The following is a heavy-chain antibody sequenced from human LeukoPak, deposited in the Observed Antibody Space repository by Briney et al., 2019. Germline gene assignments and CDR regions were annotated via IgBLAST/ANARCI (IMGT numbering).Heavy chain of an antibody. Sequence: GGSLRLSCAASGFTFSSYAMHWVRQAPGKGLEWVAVISYDGSNKYYADSVKGRFTISRDNSKNTLYLQMNSLRAEDTAVYYCARLPRSGYYAYFDYWGQGTLVTVSS. D-gene: IGHD3-3*01. CDR2: ISYDGSNK. CDR3: ARLPRSGYYAYFDY. CDR1: GFTFSSYA. V-gene: IGHV3-30-3*01. J-gene: IGHJ4*02.